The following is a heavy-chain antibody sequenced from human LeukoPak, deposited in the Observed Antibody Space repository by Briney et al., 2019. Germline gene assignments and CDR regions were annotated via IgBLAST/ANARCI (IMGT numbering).Heavy chain of an antibody. D-gene: IGHD6-19*01. J-gene: IGHJ5*02. CDR3: ASVLSGIAVAGSFDP. Sequence: ASVKVSCTASGGTFSSYAISWVRQAPGQGLEWIGGIIPILGVANYAHKFQGRVTITADKSTSTAYMELSSLRSEDTAVYYCASVLSGIAVAGSFDPWGQGTLVTVSS. V-gene: IGHV1-69*04. CDR2: IIPILGVA. CDR1: GGTFSSYA.